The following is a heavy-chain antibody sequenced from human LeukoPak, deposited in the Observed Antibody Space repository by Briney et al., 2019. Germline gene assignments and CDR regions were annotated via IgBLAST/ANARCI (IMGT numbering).Heavy chain of an antibody. V-gene: IGHV4-39*07. CDR3: ARSGYPGRMCDY. J-gene: IGHJ4*02. D-gene: IGHD3-3*01. CDR2: IYFSGST. Sequence: PSETLSLTCTVSDGYISSSSYYWDWIRQPPGKGLEYIGSIYFSGSTYYNPSLKSRVTISVDTSKNQCSLKLSSVTAADTAVYYCARSGYPGRMCDYWGQGTLVTVSS. CDR1: DGYISSSSYY.